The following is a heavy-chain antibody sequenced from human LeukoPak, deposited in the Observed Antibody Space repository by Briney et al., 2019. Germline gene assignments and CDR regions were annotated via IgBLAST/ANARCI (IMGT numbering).Heavy chain of an antibody. CDR2: ISYDGSNK. CDR1: GFTFSSYG. J-gene: IGHJ5*02. Sequence: GGSLRLSCAASGFTFSSYGMPWVRQAPGKGLEWVAVISYDGSNKYYADSVKGRFTISRDNSKNTLYLQMNSLRAEDTAVYYCAKDPGAMATYNWFDPWGQGTLVTVSS. D-gene: IGHD5-18*01. CDR3: AKDPGAMATYNWFDP. V-gene: IGHV3-30*18.